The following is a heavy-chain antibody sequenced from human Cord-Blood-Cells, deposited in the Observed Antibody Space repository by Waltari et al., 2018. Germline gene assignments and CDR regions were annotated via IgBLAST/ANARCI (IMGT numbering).Heavy chain of an antibody. CDR3: AKGQQLVFDY. D-gene: IGHD6-13*01. J-gene: IGHJ4*02. CDR2: ISYDGSNK. Sequence: QVQLVESGGGVVQPGRSLRLSCAASGFTFSSYAMHWVRQAPGKGLEWVGVISYDGSNKYYADSVKGRFTISRDNSKNTLYLQMNSLRAEDTAVYYCAKGQQLVFDYWGQGTLVTVSS. CDR1: GFTFSSYA. V-gene: IGHV3-30*04.